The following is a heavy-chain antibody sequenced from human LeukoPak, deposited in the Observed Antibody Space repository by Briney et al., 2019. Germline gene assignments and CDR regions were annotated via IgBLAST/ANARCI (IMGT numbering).Heavy chain of an antibody. CDR1: GYTFTGYY. V-gene: IGHV1-2*02. Sequence: ASVKVSCKASGYTFTGYYMHWVRQAPGQGLEWMGWINPNSGGTNYAQKFQGRVTMTRDTSISTAYMELSRLRSDDTAVYYCATDAVWSGSLPDYWGQGTLVTVSS. J-gene: IGHJ4*02. CDR3: ATDAVWSGSLPDY. CDR2: INPNSGGT. D-gene: IGHD1-26*01.